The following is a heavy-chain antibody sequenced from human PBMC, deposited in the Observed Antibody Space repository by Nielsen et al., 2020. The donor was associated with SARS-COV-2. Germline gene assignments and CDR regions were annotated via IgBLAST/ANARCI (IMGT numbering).Heavy chain of an antibody. CDR1: GGSISSGDYY. CDR2: IYYSGST. Sequence: SETLSLTCTVSGGSISSGDYYWSWIRQPPGKGLEWIGCIYYSGSTYYNPSLKSRVTISVDTSKNQFSLKLSSVTAADTAVYYCARVGRFGELLADYWGQGTLVTVSS. CDR3: ARVGRFGELLADY. V-gene: IGHV4-30-4*01. D-gene: IGHD3-10*01. J-gene: IGHJ4*02.